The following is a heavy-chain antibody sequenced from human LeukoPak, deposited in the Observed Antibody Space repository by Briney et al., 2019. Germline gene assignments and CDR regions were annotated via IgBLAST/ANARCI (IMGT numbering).Heavy chain of an antibody. J-gene: IGHJ5*02. CDR2: ISWNSGSI. CDR3: AKGGYSSSWYLDWFDP. V-gene: IGHV3-9*01. D-gene: IGHD6-13*01. Sequence: GGSLRLSCAASGFTFDDYAMHWVRQAPGKGLEWVSGISWNSGSIGYADSVKGRFTISRDNAKNSLYLQMNSLRAEDTALYYCAKGGYSSSWYLDWFDPWGQGTLVTVSS. CDR1: GFTFDDYA.